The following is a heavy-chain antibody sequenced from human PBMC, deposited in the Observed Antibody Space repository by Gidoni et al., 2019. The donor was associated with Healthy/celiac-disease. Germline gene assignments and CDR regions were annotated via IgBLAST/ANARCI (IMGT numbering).Heavy chain of an antibody. J-gene: IGHJ4*02. CDR1: GYTFTSYD. Sequence: QVQQVQSGAEVKKPGAAVKVSCKASGYTFTSYDINWVRQATGQGLEWMGWMNPNSGNTGYAHKFQGRVTMTRNTSISTAYMELSSLRSADTAVYYCARVVHYYDSSGYLYWGQGTLVTVSS. V-gene: IGHV1-8*01. CDR2: MNPNSGNT. D-gene: IGHD3-22*01. CDR3: ARVVHYYDSSGYLY.